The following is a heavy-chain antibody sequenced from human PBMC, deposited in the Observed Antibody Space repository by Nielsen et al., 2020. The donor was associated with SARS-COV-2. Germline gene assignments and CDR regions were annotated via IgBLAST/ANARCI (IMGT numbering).Heavy chain of an antibody. V-gene: IGHV3-30*18. Sequence: SLKISCAASGFTFSSYGMHWVRQAPGKGLEWVAVISYDGSNKYYADSVKGRFTISRDNSKNTLYLQMNSLRAEDTAVYYCAKISWYYYGEDAFDIWGQGTMVTVSS. CDR2: ISYDGSNK. D-gene: IGHD3-10*01. J-gene: IGHJ3*02. CDR3: AKISWYYYGEDAFDI. CDR1: GFTFSSYG.